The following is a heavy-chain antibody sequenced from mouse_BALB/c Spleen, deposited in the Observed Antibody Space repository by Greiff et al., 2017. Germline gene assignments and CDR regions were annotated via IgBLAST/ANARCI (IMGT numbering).Heavy chain of an antibody. CDR3: AIYYGSSNWYFDV. CDR1: GYSFTGYY. CDR2: INPYNGAT. V-gene: IGHV1-31*01. D-gene: IGHD1-1*01. Sequence: VQLQQSGPELVKPGASVKISCKASGYSFTGYYMHWVKQSHVKSLEWIGRINPYNGATSYNQNFKDKASLTVDKSSSTAYMELHSLTSEDSAVYYCAIYYGSSNWYFDVWGAGTTVTVSS. J-gene: IGHJ1*01.